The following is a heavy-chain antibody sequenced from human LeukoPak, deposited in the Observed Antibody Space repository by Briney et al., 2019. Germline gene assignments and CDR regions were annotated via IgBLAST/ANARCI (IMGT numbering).Heavy chain of an antibody. CDR2: ISGSGGST. CDR3: ARVSDDYSNWGAYYYYYMDV. CDR1: GFTFSSYA. Sequence: PGGSLRLSCAASGFTFSSYAMSWVRQAPGKGLEWVSAISGSGGSTYYADSVKGRFTISRDNSKNTLYLQMNSLRAEDTAVYYCARVSDDYSNWGAYYYYYMDVWGKGTTVTVSS. V-gene: IGHV3-23*01. D-gene: IGHD4-11*01. J-gene: IGHJ6*03.